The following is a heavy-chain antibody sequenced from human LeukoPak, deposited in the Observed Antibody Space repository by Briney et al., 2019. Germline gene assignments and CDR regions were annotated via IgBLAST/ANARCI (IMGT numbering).Heavy chain of an antibody. CDR1: GFTFSSYG. V-gene: IGHV3-30*02. Sequence: GGSLRLSCAASGFTFSSYGMHWVRQAPGKGLEWVAFIRYDGSNKYYAGSVKGRFTISRDNSKNTLYLQMNSLRAEDTAVYYCAKDHSVTTGAFDYWGQGTLVTVSS. CDR3: AKDHSVTTGAFDY. CDR2: IRYDGSNK. D-gene: IGHD4-17*01. J-gene: IGHJ4*02.